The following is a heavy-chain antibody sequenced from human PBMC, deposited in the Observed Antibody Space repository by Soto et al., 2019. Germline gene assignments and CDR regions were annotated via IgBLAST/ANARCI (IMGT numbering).Heavy chain of an antibody. Sequence: ASVKVSCKASGYTFTSYYMHWVRQAPGQGLEWMGIINPSGGSTSYAQKFQGRVTMTRDTSTSTVYMELSSLRSEDTAVYYCAGHPIVVVPAAPKYYGMDVWGQGTTVTVSS. CDR3: AGHPIVVVPAAPKYYGMDV. V-gene: IGHV1-46*01. J-gene: IGHJ6*02. CDR1: GYTFTSYY. CDR2: INPSGGST. D-gene: IGHD2-2*01.